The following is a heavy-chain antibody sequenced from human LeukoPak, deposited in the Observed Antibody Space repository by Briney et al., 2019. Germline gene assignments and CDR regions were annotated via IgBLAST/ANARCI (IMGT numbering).Heavy chain of an antibody. Sequence: GASVKVSCKASGYTFTSYYMHWVRQAPGQGLEWMGIIYPSGGSTSYAQKFQGRVTMTRDTSTSTVYMELSSLRSEDTAVYYCARVLYDFWSGTDRYFDYWGQGTLVTVSS. CDR2: IYPSGGST. CDR1: GYTFTSYY. D-gene: IGHD3-3*01. V-gene: IGHV1-46*03. CDR3: ARVLYDFWSGTDRYFDY. J-gene: IGHJ4*02.